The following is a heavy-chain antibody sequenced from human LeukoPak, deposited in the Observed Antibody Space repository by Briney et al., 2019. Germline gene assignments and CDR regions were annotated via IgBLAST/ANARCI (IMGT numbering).Heavy chain of an antibody. V-gene: IGHV1-69*05. D-gene: IGHD2-2*01. Sequence: GASVKVSCKVSGGTFSSYAISWVRQAPGQGLEWMGGIIPIFGTANYAQKFQGRVTITTDESTSTAYMELSSLRSEDTAVYYCARDHPYCSSTSCYLGSGGFDYWGQGTLVTVSS. J-gene: IGHJ4*02. CDR1: GGTFSSYA. CDR2: IIPIFGTA. CDR3: ARDHPYCSSTSCYLGSGGFDY.